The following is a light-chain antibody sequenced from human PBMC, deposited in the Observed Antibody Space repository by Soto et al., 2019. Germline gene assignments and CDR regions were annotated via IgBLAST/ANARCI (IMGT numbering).Light chain of an antibody. CDR3: SAFTTGDTWV. CDR2: EVS. J-gene: IGLJ2*01. Sequence: QSVLTQPASVSGSPGQSITISCTGTSSDIGNYNYVSWYQHHPGKAPKLMIYEVSNRPSGISNRFSGSKSGNTASLTISGLQAADEADYFWSAFTTGDTWVFGGGTKLTVL. CDR1: SSDIGNYNY. V-gene: IGLV2-14*01.